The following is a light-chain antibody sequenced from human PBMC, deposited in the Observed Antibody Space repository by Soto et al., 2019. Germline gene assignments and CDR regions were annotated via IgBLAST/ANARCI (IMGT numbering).Light chain of an antibody. CDR3: AAWDDSLNGPV. CDR1: SSNIGNNA. J-gene: IGLJ3*02. V-gene: IGLV1-36*01. CDR2: YDD. Sequence: QSVLTQPPSVSDAPRQRVTISCSGSSSNIGNNAVNWYQQLPGTAPKLLIYYDDLLPSGVSDRFSGSKSGTSASLAISGLQSEDEADYYCAAWDDSLNGPVFGGGTQLTVL.